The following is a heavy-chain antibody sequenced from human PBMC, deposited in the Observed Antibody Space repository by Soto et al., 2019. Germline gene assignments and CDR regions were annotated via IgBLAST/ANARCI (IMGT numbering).Heavy chain of an antibody. Sequence: QLHLVQSGAVVKKPGASVTVSCSASGYPVTAYYMHWVRQAPGRGLEWMGGINPATGAAKYTQTCQGRVTMTGATATSAVFLELSCLTSEDTAVFYCARGGGVGVAGSAAFDMWGQGTLVTVSS. CDR1: GYPVTAYY. V-gene: IGHV1-2*02. J-gene: IGHJ3*02. D-gene: IGHD3-3*01. CDR2: INPATGAA. CDR3: ARGGGVGVAGSAAFDM.